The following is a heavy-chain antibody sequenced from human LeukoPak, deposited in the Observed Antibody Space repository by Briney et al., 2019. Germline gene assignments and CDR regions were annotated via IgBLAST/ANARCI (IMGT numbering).Heavy chain of an antibody. CDR2: ISADNGNT. J-gene: IGHJ4*02. V-gene: IGHV1-18*01. D-gene: IGHD1-14*01. CDR3: ARVEHGMRFFDY. CDR1: GYTFTSYG. Sequence: GASVKVSCKASGYTFTSYGISWMRQAPAQGLQWMGWISADNGNTNYAQKLQGRVTMTTDTSTSTAYMELRSLRSDDTAVYYCARVEHGMRFFDYWGQGTLVSVSS.